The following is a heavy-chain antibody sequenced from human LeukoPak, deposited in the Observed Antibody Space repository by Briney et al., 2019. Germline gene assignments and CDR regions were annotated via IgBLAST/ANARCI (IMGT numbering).Heavy chain of an antibody. CDR1: GFTFSSYA. CDR3: AKLRWELLIYYFDY. CDR2: ISGSGGSA. D-gene: IGHD1-26*01. Sequence: PGGSLRLSCAASGFTFSSYAMSWVRQAPGKGLEWVSAISGSGGSAYYADSVKGRFTISRDNSKNTLYLQMNSLGAEDTAVYYCAKLRWELLIYYFDYWGQGTLVTVSS. J-gene: IGHJ4*02. V-gene: IGHV3-23*01.